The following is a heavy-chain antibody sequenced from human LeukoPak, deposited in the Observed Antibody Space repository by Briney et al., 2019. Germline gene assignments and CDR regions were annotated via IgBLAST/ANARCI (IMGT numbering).Heavy chain of an antibody. D-gene: IGHD2-15*01. V-gene: IGHV3-30-3*01. CDR3: ARDIVGYCSGGSCPDY. Sequence: GGSLRLSCAASGFTFSSYAMSWVRQAPGKGLEWVAVISYDGSNKYYADSVKGRFTISRDNSKNTLYLQMNSLRAEDTAVYYCARDIVGYCSGGSCPDYWGQGTLVTVSS. J-gene: IGHJ4*02. CDR2: ISYDGSNK. CDR1: GFTFSSYA.